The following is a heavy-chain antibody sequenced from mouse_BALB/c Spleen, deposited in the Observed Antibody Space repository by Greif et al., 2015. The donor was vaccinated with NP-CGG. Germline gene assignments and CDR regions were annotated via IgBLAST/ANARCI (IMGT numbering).Heavy chain of an antibody. J-gene: IGHJ4*01. CDR1: GFTFSSFG. V-gene: IGHV5-17*02. Sequence: EVQGVESGGGLVQPGGSRKLSCAASGFTFSSFGMHWVRQAPEKGLEWVAYISSGSSTIYYADTVKGRFTISRDNPKNTLFLQMTSLRSEDTAMYYCARTTVVAYYAMDYWGQGNSVTVSS. CDR3: ARTTVVAYYAMDY. D-gene: IGHD1-1*01. CDR2: ISSGSSTI.